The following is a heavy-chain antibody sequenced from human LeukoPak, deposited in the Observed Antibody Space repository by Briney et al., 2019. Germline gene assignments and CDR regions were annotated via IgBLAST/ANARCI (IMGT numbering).Heavy chain of an antibody. V-gene: IGHV3-7*01. D-gene: IGHD3-22*01. CDR3: AREAYYEELDY. CDR1: GFTFSSYG. Sequence: GGSLRLSCAASGFTFSSYGMHWVRQAPGKGLEWVANIKQDGSEKYYVDSVKGRFTISRDNAKNSLYLQMNSLRAEDTAVYYCAREAYYEELDYWGQGTLVTVSS. CDR2: IKQDGSEK. J-gene: IGHJ4*02.